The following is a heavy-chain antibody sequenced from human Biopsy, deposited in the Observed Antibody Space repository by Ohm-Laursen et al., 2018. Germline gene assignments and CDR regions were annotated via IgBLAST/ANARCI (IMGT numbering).Heavy chain of an antibody. J-gene: IGHJ4*02. CDR2: IYYTGST. V-gene: IGHV4-59*01. D-gene: IGHD3-16*01. CDR3: ARDSRGGHLNTTLITEKNLDS. CDR1: RDSISNYY. Sequence: PSETLSLTCSVSRDSISNYYWTWLRQSPGQGLEWIGYIYYTGSTNYNPSVKSRVTISVDTSKTQFSLKLNSVTAADTAVYFCARDSRGGHLNTTLITEKNLDSWGQGILVTVSS.